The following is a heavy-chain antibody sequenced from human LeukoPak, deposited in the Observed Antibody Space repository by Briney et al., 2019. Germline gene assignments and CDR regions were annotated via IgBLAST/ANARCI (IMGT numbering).Heavy chain of an antibody. CDR1: GYTFTGYY. CDR2: INPNSGGT. D-gene: IGHD2-2*02. Sequence: ASVKVSCKASGYTFTGYYMHWVRQAPGQGLEWMGWINPNSGGTNYAQKFQGRVTMTRGTSISTAYMELSRLRSDDTAVYYCARTPSGAYQLLYAFDYWGQGTLVTVSS. J-gene: IGHJ4*02. V-gene: IGHV1-2*02. CDR3: ARTPSGAYQLLYAFDY.